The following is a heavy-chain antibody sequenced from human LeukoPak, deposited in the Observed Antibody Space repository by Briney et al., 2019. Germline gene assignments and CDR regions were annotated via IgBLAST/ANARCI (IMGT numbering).Heavy chain of an antibody. CDR3: ARRGCSSTSCYPRYYYYYMDV. Sequence: SETLSLTCAVYGGSFSGYYWSWIRQPPGKGLEWIGEINHSGSTNYNPSLKSRVTISVDTSKNQFSLKLSSVTAADTAVYYCARRGCSSTSCYPRYYYYYMDVWGKGTTVTVSS. D-gene: IGHD2-2*01. V-gene: IGHV4-34*01. J-gene: IGHJ6*03. CDR2: INHSGST. CDR1: GGSFSGYY.